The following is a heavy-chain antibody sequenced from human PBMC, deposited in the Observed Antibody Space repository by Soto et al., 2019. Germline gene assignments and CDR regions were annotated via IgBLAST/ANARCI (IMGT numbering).Heavy chain of an antibody. D-gene: IGHD2-2*01. J-gene: IGHJ4*02. CDR1: GFTFNNYG. V-gene: IGHV3-21*04. Sequence: PGGSLRLSCAASGFTFNNYGINWVRQAPGKGLEWVSTVSKSDYTYYSDLVKGRFTISRDNAKNTVSLQMNTLRAEDTAVYYCAREDSIIIPAVSDFWGQGTLVTVSS. CDR3: AREDSIIIPAVSDF. CDR2: VSKSDYT.